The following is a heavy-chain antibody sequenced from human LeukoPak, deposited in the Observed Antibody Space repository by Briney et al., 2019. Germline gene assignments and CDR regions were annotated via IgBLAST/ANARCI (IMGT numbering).Heavy chain of an antibody. D-gene: IGHD3-16*01. V-gene: IGHV3-11*01. CDR3: ANCHSGGGHAFDI. CDR2: ITSSM. CDR1: GFTFSDSH. J-gene: IGHJ3*02. Sequence: PGGSLRLSCVASGFTFSDSHMSRVRQAPGKGLEWVSYITSSMYYADSVKGRFTISRDNAKNSLYLQMNSLRAEETDVSYFANCHSGGGHAFDIWGQGTMVTVSS.